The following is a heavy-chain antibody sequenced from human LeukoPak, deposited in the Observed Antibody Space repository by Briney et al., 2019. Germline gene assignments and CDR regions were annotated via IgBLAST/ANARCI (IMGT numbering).Heavy chain of an antibody. CDR1: GFTFSSYA. V-gene: IGHV3-23*01. Sequence: GGSLRLSCAASGFTFSSYAVSWVRQAPGKGLEWVSTISGSDDGTYYADSVRGRFTISRDNSKNTLYLQMKALRDEDTATYYCAKRGPIYSSTPGNYFDYWGQGTLVTVSS. CDR2: ISGSDDGT. J-gene: IGHJ4*02. CDR3: AKRGPIYSSTPGNYFDY. D-gene: IGHD3-10*01.